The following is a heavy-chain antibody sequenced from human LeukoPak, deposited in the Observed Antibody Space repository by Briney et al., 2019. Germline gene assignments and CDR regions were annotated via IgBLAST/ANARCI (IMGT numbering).Heavy chain of an antibody. J-gene: IGHJ3*01. CDR3: ARGILKYCSD. Sequence: GGSLRLSCVASGFTFSSYEMTWVRQAPGKGLEWLSYISSSGSTIYYADSVKGRFTVSRDNAKNSLYLQMNSLRAEDTAVYYCARGILKYCSDWGQGTMVTVSS. CDR2: ISSSGSTI. CDR1: GFTFSSYE. D-gene: IGHD2-15*01. V-gene: IGHV3-48*03.